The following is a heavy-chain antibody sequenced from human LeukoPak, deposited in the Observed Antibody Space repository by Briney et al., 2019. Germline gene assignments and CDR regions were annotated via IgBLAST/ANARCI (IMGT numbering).Heavy chain of an antibody. D-gene: IGHD3-22*01. CDR3: ARDAGRYYDSSGYRDAFDI. V-gene: IGHV4-4*07. CDR1: GGSISSYY. J-gene: IGHJ3*02. Sequence: SEALSLTCTVSGGSISSYYWSWIRQPAGKGLEWIGRIYTSGSTNYNPSLESRVTMSVDTSENRFSLKLSSVTAADTAVYYCARDAGRYYDSSGYRDAFDIWAQGTMVTVSS. CDR2: IYTSGST.